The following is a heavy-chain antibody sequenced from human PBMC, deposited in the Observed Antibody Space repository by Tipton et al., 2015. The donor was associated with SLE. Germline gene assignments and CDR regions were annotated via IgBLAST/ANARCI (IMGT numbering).Heavy chain of an antibody. CDR3: ASAVVVNNDWYFDL. CDR2: IYHSGST. V-gene: IGHV4-38-2*01. J-gene: IGHJ2*01. Sequence: TLSLTCAVSGYSISSGYYWGWIRQPPGKGLEWIGSIYHSGSTHYNPSLKSRVTISVDTSKTQFSLKLSSVTAADTAVYYCASAVVVNNDWYFDLWGRGTLVTVSS. D-gene: IGHD3-22*01. CDR1: GYSISSGYY.